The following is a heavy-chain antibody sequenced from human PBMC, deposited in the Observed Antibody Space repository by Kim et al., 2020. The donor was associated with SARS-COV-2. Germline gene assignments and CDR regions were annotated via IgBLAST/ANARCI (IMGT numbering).Heavy chain of an antibody. CDR1: GGTFSSYA. D-gene: IGHD3-10*01. CDR3: ARAPWRRYGSGRFDP. V-gene: IGHV1-69*13. J-gene: IGHJ5*02. CDR2: IIPIFGTA. Sequence: SVKVSCKASGGTFSSYAISWVRQAPGQGLEWMGGIIPIFGTANYAQKFQGRVTITADESTSTAYMELSSLRSEDTAVYYCARAPWRRYGSGRFDPWGQGTLVTVSS.